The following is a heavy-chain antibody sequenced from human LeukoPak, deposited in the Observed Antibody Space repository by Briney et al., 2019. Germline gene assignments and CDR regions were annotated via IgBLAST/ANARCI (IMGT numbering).Heavy chain of an antibody. CDR1: GFTFSSYG. D-gene: IGHD3-3*01. CDR2: IRYDGSNK. J-gene: IGHJ4*02. Sequence: GGSLRLSCAASGFTFSSYGVHWVRQAPGKGLEWVAFIRYDGSNKYYADSVKGRFTISRDNSKNTLYLQMNSLRAEDTAVYYCAKDGGTIFGVVIYYWGQGTLVTVSS. V-gene: IGHV3-30*02. CDR3: AKDGGTIFGVVIYY.